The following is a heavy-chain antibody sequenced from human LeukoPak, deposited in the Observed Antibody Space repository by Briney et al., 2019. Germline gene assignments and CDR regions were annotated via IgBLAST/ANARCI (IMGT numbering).Heavy chain of an antibody. CDR3: ARHDFWSGFDY. CDR2: IFYNGRT. D-gene: IGHD3-3*01. CDR1: GCSIDNYY. J-gene: IGHJ4*02. V-gene: IGHV4-59*08. Sequence: SESLTLTCTVSGCSIDNYYWGWIRQSPGKGLEYISYIFYNGRTNYNLSLKSRLFISVDTTKNQFSLKLNDVTAADTAVYYCARHDFWSGFDYWGQGALVTVSS.